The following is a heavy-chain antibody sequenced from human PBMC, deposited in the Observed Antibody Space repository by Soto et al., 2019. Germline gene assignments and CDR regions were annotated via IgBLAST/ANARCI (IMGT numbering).Heavy chain of an antibody. CDR3: ARVRGGAFDF. V-gene: IGHV4-59*01. J-gene: IGHJ3*01. CDR2: IYYSGSI. CDR1: GGSISSYY. D-gene: IGHD3-10*01. Sequence: SETLSLTCTVSGGSISSYYWSWIRQPPGKGLEWIGYIYYSGSINYNPSLKSRVTISVDTSKNQFSLKLSSVTAVDTAVYYCARVRGGAFDFWGQGTMVTVSS.